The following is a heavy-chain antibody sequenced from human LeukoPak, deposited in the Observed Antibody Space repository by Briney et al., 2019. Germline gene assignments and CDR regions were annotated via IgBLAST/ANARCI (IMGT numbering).Heavy chain of an antibody. CDR3: ARVEGGRLQPVDY. CDR1: GYTFTSYY. V-gene: IGHV1-46*01. D-gene: IGHD3-16*01. Sequence: ASVKVSCKASGYTFTSYYMHWVRQAPGQGLEWMGIINPSGGSTSYAQKFQGRVTITRNTSISTAYMELSSLRSEDTAVYYCARVEGGRLQPVDYWGQGTLVTVSS. J-gene: IGHJ4*02. CDR2: INPSGGST.